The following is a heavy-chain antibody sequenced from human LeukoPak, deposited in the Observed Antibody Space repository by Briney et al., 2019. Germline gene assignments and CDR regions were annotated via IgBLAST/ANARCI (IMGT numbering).Heavy chain of an antibody. CDR1: GFTFSNYV. J-gene: IGHJ4*02. CDR3: AKDLDFSGY. V-gene: IGHV3-48*01. CDR2: INHNGEMI. D-gene: IGHD2/OR15-2a*01. Sequence: PGGSLRLSCAASGFTFSNYVMSWVRQAPGKGLEWVSYINHNGEMIFYPDFVKGRFTISRDNAKNTLYLQMNSLRAEDTAVYYCAKDLDFSGYWGQGTLVTVSS.